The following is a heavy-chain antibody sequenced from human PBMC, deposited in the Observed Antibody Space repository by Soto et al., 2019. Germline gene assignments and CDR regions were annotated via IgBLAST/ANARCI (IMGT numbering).Heavy chain of an antibody. CDR1: GFTFSNRW. V-gene: IGHV3-15*07. Sequence: PGGSLRLSCAASGFTFSNRWMNWVRQAPAKGLEWVGRIKSKTDAGTTDYAAPVRGRFTISRDDSTNTLYLQMNSLKTEDTAVYYCTTDSPPQPDYWGQGTLVTVSS. J-gene: IGHJ4*02. CDR2: IKSKTDAGTT. CDR3: TTDSPPQPDY.